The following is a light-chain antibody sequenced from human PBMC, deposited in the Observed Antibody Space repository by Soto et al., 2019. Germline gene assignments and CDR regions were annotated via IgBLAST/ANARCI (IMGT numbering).Light chain of an antibody. CDR3: QQYGSSPGT. J-gene: IGKJ1*01. Sequence: EIELTQSPATLSLSPGETATLSCRASQNVDKFLAWYQQRPGQPPRLLIYGASSRAAGIPDRFSGSGSGTDFTLTISRLEPEDFAVYFCQQYGSSPGTFGQGTKVDIK. CDR1: QNVDKF. V-gene: IGKV3-20*01. CDR2: GAS.